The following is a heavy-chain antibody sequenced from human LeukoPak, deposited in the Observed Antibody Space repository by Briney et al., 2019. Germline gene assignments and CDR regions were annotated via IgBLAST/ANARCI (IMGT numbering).Heavy chain of an antibody. CDR1: GFTVSSNY. Sequence: QSGGSLRLSCAASGFTVSSNYMSWVRQAPGKGLEWVSAISGSGGSTYYADSVKGRFTISRDNSKNTLYLQMNSLRAEDTAVYYCAKSLLSHTVTTGYYFDYWGQGTLVTVSS. CDR2: ISGSGGST. J-gene: IGHJ4*02. D-gene: IGHD4-17*01. V-gene: IGHV3-23*01. CDR3: AKSLLSHTVTTGYYFDY.